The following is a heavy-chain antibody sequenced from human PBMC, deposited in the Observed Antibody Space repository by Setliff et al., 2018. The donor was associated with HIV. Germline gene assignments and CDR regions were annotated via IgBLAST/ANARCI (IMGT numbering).Heavy chain of an antibody. Sequence: ASVKVSCKASGYTFTSYDVNWVRQAPGQGLEWMGWMNPNSGNTGYAQNFQGRVTMTRNTSISTAYMELTSLRFEDTAVYYCARVGPFEFDSSGYAEFWGQGTPVTVSS. V-gene: IGHV1-8*01. CDR2: MNPNSGNT. CDR3: ARVGPFEFDSSGYAEF. CDR1: GYTFTSYD. D-gene: IGHD3-22*01. J-gene: IGHJ4*02.